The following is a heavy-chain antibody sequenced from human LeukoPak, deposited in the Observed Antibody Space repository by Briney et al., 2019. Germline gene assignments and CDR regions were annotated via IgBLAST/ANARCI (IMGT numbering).Heavy chain of an antibody. CDR2: FDPEDGET. D-gene: IGHD6-13*01. CDR3: ARRGVSYIAAAGNTIFDY. Sequence: ASVKVSCKVSGYTLTELSMHWVRQAPGKGLEWMGGFDPEDGETIYAQKFQGRVTMTTDTSTSTAYMELRSLRSDDTAVYYCARRGVSYIAAAGNTIFDYWGQGTLVTVSS. V-gene: IGHV1-24*01. J-gene: IGHJ4*02. CDR1: GYTLTELS.